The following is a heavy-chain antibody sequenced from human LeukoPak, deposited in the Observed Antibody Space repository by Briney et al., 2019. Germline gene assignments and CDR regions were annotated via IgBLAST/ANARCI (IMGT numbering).Heavy chain of an antibody. CDR2: ISSSSSYI. D-gene: IGHD3-22*01. J-gene: IGHJ4*02. CDR3: AVDTYYYDSSGLTFDY. CDR1: GFTFSSYS. V-gene: IGHV3-21*01. Sequence: AGGSLRLSCAASGFTFSSYSMNWVRQAPGKGLEWVSSISSSSSYIYYADSVKGRFTISRDNAKNSLYLQMNSLRAEDTAVYYCAVDTYYYDSSGLTFDYWGQGTLVTVSS.